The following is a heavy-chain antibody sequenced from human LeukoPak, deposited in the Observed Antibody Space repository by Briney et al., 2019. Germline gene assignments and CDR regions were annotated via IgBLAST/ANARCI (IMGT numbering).Heavy chain of an antibody. Sequence: SETLSLTCTVSGGSISIYYWSWIRQPPGKGLEWIGYIYYSGSTHYNPSLKSRVTISVDTSKNQFSLKLSSVTAADTAVYYCARTHLHRNDYWGQGSLVTVSS. CDR2: IYYSGST. V-gene: IGHV4-59*12. J-gene: IGHJ4*02. CDR3: ARTHLHRNDY. CDR1: GGSISIYY.